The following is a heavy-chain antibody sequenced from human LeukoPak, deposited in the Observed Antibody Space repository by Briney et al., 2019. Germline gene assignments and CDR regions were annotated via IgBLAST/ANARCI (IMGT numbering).Heavy chain of an antibody. CDR3: ARVSLYYSSSWFNWFDP. Sequence: PSETLSLTCAVYGGSFSGSYWSWIRQPPGKGLEWIGEINHSGSPNYNPSLKSPVTISVDTSKNQFSLKLSSVTAADTAVYYCARVSLYYSSSWFNWFDPWGKGTLVTVSS. CDR2: INHSGSP. CDR1: GGSFSGSY. V-gene: IGHV4-34*01. D-gene: IGHD6-13*01. J-gene: IGHJ5*02.